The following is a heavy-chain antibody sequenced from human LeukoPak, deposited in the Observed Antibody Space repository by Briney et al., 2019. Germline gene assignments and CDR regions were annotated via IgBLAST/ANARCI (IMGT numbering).Heavy chain of an antibody. CDR3: AKSAYDRSGYYR. Sequence: ASVKVSCKASGGTFSSYAISWVRQAPGQGLEWMGGIIPIFGTANYAQKFQGRVTITADESTSTAYMELSSLRSEDTAVYYCAKSAYDRSGYYRWGQGTLVTVSS. CDR2: IIPIFGTA. V-gene: IGHV1-69*01. J-gene: IGHJ4*02. CDR1: GGTFSSYA. D-gene: IGHD3-22*01.